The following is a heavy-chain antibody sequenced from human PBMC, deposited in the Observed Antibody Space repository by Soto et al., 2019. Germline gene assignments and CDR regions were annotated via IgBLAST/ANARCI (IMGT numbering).Heavy chain of an antibody. J-gene: IGHJ4*02. CDR1: GGTFSSYA. Sequence: QVPLVQSGAEVKKPGSSVKVSCKASGGTFSSYAISWVRQAPGQGLEWMGGIIPIFGTANYAQKFQGRVTITADESTSTAYMELSSLRSEDTAVYYCARFCRDSSTSCYTDYWGQGTLVTVSS. V-gene: IGHV1-69*01. CDR3: ARFCRDSSTSCYTDY. CDR2: IIPIFGTA. D-gene: IGHD2-2*02.